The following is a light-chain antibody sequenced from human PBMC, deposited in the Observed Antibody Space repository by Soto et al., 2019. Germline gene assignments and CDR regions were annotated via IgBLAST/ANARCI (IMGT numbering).Light chain of an antibody. CDR2: GAS. CDR1: QSVSSF. Sequence: EIVLTQSPVTLSLSPGERATLSCRASQSVSSFLAWYQQKPGQAPRLLIYGASSRATGIPARFSGSGSGTEFTLTITSLQSEDFAVYYCQQYNSWPRTFGQGTKVDI. J-gene: IGKJ1*01. CDR3: QQYNSWPRT. V-gene: IGKV3-15*01.